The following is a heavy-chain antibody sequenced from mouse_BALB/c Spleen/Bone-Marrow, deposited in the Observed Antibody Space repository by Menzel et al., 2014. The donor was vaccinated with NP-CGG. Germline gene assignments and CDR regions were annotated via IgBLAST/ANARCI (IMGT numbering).Heavy chain of an antibody. CDR2: INPSTGYT. J-gene: IGHJ3*01. D-gene: IGHD2-13*01. CDR3: ARGVRGSDGFAY. CDR1: GYTFTSYW. Sequence: QVQLQQSGAELAKPGASVKMSCKASGYTFTSYWMHWVKQRPGQGLEWIGYINPSTGYTEYNQKFKDKATLTADKSSSTAYMQLSSLTSEDSAVYYCARGVRGSDGFAYWGQGTLVTVSA. V-gene: IGHV1-7*01.